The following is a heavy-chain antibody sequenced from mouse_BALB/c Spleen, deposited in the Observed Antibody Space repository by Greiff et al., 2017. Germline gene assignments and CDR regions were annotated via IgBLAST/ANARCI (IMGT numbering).Heavy chain of an antibody. D-gene: IGHD2-4*01. CDR3: AREGAYYDRFAY. CDR1: GYSFTGYY. V-gene: IGHV1-31*01. Sequence: VQLKESGPELVKPGASVKISCKASGYSFTGYYMHWVKQSHVKSLEWIGRINPYNGATSYNQNFKDKASLTVDKSSSTAYMELHSLTSEDSAVYYCAREGAYYDRFAYWGQGTLVTVSA. J-gene: IGHJ3*01. CDR2: INPYNGAT.